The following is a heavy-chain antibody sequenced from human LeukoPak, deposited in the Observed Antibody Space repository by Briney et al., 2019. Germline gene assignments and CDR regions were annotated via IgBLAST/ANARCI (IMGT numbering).Heavy chain of an antibody. V-gene: IGHV3-30*02. CDR3: ARGPSGYHNT. CDR1: GFTLSSYS. CDR2: IRYSANDR. D-gene: IGHD5-12*01. J-gene: IGHJ4*02. Sequence: GGSLRLSCAASGFTLSSYSMNWVRQPPGKGLEWVAFIRYSANDRYYADSVKGRFSISRDNSKNTLYLQMNSLRAEDTAVYYCARGPSGYHNTGGQGTLVTVSS.